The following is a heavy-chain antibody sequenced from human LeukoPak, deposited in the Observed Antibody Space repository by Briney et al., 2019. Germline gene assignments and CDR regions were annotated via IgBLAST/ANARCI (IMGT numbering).Heavy chain of an antibody. Sequence: SETLSLTCTVSGGSISSSFYYWGWIRQPPGKGLEWIGSIYHSGSTYYNPSLKSRVTISVDTSKNQFSLKLSSVTAADTAVYYCARAGEYSYGYDYWGQGTLVTVSS. CDR1: GGSISSSFYY. D-gene: IGHD5-18*01. CDR3: ARAGEYSYGYDY. CDR2: IYHSGST. V-gene: IGHV4-39*07. J-gene: IGHJ4*02.